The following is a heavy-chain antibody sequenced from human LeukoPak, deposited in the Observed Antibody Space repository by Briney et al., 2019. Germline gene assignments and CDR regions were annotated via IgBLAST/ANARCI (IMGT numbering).Heavy chain of an antibody. Sequence: PGGSLRLSCAASGFTLSDYYMSWIRQAPGKGLEWVSYISSSGSTIYYADSVKGRFTISRDNAKNSLYLQMNSLRAEDTAVYYCARVLLEHEYFDYWGQGTLVTVSS. CDR1: GFTLSDYY. D-gene: IGHD1/OR15-1a*01. CDR3: ARVLLEHEYFDY. CDR2: ISSSGSTI. J-gene: IGHJ4*02. V-gene: IGHV3-11*04.